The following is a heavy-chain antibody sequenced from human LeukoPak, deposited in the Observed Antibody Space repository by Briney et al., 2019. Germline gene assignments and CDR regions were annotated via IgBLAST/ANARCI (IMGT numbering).Heavy chain of an antibody. CDR1: GGSFSGYY. Sequence: SETLSLTCAVYGGSFSGYYWSWIRQPPGKGLEWIGEINHSGSTNYNPSLKSRVTISVDTSKNQFSLKLSSVTAADTAVYYCASRTIVVVPAVGPNWFDPWGQGTLVTVSS. J-gene: IGHJ5*02. CDR3: ASRTIVVVPAVGPNWFDP. D-gene: IGHD2-2*01. CDR2: INHSGST. V-gene: IGHV4-34*01.